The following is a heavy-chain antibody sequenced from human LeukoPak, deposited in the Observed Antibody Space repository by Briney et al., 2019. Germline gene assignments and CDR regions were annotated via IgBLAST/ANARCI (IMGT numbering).Heavy chain of an antibody. CDR2: IYHSGST. CDR1: GGSISSGGYS. D-gene: IGHD3-9*01. Sequence: SQTLSLTCAVSGGSISSGGYSWSWIRQPPGKGLEWIGYIYHSGSTYYNPSLKSRVTISVDRSKNQFSLRLSSVTAADTAVYYCAREGYYDILTGYQYYSDYWGQGTLVTVSS. J-gene: IGHJ4*02. CDR3: AREGYYDILTGYQYYSDY. V-gene: IGHV4-30-2*01.